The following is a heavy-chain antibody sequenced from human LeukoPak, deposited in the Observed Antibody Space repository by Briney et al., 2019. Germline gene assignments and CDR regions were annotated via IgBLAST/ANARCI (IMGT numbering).Heavy chain of an antibody. CDR2: INARGDT. J-gene: IGHJ5*02. V-gene: IGHV4-34*01. Sequence: SETLSLTCAVYGWSFNDYYWNWIRQPPGKGLEWIGEINARGDTNFNPSLKSRVTISVDTSKSQFSLRLTSMIAADTAVYYCARGQVPAARGYNWFDPWGQGTLVTVPS. CDR3: ARGQVPAARGYNWFDP. D-gene: IGHD2-2*01. CDR1: GWSFNDYY.